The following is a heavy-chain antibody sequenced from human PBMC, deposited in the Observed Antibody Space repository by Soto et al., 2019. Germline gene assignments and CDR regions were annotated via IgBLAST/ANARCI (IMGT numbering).Heavy chain of an antibody. Sequence: PGESLKISCKASGYSFTSYWIGWVRQMPGKGLEWMGIIYPGDSDTRYSPSFQGQVTISADKSISTAYLQWSSLKASDTAMYYCARGPLYSSSSTYGMDVWGQGTTVTVSS. CDR1: GYSFTSYW. D-gene: IGHD6-6*01. CDR2: IYPGDSDT. J-gene: IGHJ6*02. CDR3: ARGPLYSSSSTYGMDV. V-gene: IGHV5-51*01.